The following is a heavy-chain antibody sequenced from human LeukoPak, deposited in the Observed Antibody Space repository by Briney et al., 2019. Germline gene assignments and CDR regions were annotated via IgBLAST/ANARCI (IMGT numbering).Heavy chain of an antibody. V-gene: IGHV4-39*01. D-gene: IGHD5-12*01. J-gene: IGHJ4*02. CDR1: GGSISSSSYY. Sequence: SETLSLTCTVSGGSISSSSYYWGWIRQPPGKGLEWIGSIYYSGSTYYNPSLKSRVTISVDTSKNQFSLKLSSVTAADTAVYYCASKNSGWYVDYWGQGTLVTVSS. CDR3: ASKNSGWYVDY. CDR2: IYYSGST.